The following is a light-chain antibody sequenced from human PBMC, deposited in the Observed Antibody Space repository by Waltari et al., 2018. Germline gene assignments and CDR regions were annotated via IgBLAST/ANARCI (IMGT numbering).Light chain of an antibody. J-gene: IGLJ2*01. Sequence: SSELTQDPAMSVAPGQTVTITCHGDSLRRFFASWYQQRPGPAPFLFVYGDNNRPSGIPDLFSGSTSGGTAFLTITGAQADDEAVYFCHSRDTTSTRVFGGGTRLTV. CDR3: HSRDTTSTRV. CDR1: SLRRFF. V-gene: IGLV3-19*01. CDR2: GDN.